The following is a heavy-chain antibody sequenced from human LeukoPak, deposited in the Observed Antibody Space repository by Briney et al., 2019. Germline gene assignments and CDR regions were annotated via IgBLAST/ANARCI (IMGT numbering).Heavy chain of an antibody. D-gene: IGHD1-26*01. J-gene: IGHJ4*02. V-gene: IGHV4-61*02. CDR3: ARAQYSGSPMPTDY. CDR2: IYTSGST. Sequence: PSETLSLTCTVSGGSISSGSYYWSWIRQPAGKGLEWIGRIYTSGSTNYNPSLKSRVTISVDTSKNQFSLKLSSVTAADTAVYYCARAQYSGSPMPTDYWGQGTLVTVSS. CDR1: GGSISSGSYY.